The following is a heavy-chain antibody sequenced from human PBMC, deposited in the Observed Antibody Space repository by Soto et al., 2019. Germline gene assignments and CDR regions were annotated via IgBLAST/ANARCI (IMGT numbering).Heavy chain of an antibody. Sequence: QITLKESGPTLVKPTQTLTLSCTFSGFSFSTTGVGVGWIRQPPGKALEWLALIYWDDDKRYSASLKSRLTITKDTSKNQVVLTMTNMDPVDTATYYCARQLPRLVKGAFDIWGQGTMVTVS. J-gene: IGHJ3*02. CDR3: ARQLPRLVKGAFDI. CDR1: GFSFSTTGVG. CDR2: IYWDDDK. D-gene: IGHD1-1*01. V-gene: IGHV2-5*02.